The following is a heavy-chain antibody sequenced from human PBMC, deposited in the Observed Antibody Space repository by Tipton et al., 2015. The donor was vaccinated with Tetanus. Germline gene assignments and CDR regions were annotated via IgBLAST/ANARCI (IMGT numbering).Heavy chain of an antibody. J-gene: IGHJ5*02. Sequence: GSLRLSCAASGMTLSYFAMSWVRQAPGKGLEWVSGITGGNTYYADSVKGRFTISRDNSKNTVYLQMNSLRDEDTAVYYCAKDPASRGWFDPWGQGTLVSVSS. CDR3: AKDPASRGWFDP. V-gene: IGHV3-23*01. CDR1: GMTLSYFA. CDR2: ITGGNT.